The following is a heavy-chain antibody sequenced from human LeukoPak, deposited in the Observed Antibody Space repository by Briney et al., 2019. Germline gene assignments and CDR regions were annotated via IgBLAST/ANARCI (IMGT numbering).Heavy chain of an antibody. Sequence: SETLSLTCAVYGGSFSGYYWSWIRQPAGKGLEWIGRIYTSGSTNYNPSLKSRVTMSVDTSKNQFSLKLSSVTAADTAVYYCARDGYSYGYWAGYGMDVWGQGTTVTVSS. V-gene: IGHV4-4*07. CDR1: GGSFSGYY. CDR2: IYTSGST. J-gene: IGHJ6*02. CDR3: ARDGYSYGYWAGYGMDV. D-gene: IGHD5-18*01.